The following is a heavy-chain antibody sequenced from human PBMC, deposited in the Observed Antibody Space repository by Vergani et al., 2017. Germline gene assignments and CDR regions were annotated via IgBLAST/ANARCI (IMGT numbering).Heavy chain of an antibody. V-gene: IGHV1-18*01. CDR1: GYTFIDYG. D-gene: IGHD3-9*01. CDR3: ARSHNPGRPDWTFGP. Sequence: QAHLVQSGTELKKPGASVKVSCKASGYTFIDYGISWVRQAPGQGLEWMGWISAYNGDTNYAHSLQGRLTMTTDTSTTTAYMERRSLRSDDTAVYYCARSHNPGRPDWTFGPWGQGTLVTVSS. J-gene: IGHJ5*02. CDR2: ISAYNGDT.